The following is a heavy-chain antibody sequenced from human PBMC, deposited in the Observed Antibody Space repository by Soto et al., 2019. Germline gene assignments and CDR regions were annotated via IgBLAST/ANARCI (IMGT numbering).Heavy chain of an antibody. CDR2: ISGSGGST. V-gene: IGHV3-23*01. CDR1: GFTFSSYA. D-gene: IGHD3-22*01. Sequence: GGSLRLSCAASGFTFSSYAMSWVRQAPGKGLEWVSAISGSGGSTYYADSVKGRFTISRDNSKNTLYLQMNSLRAEDTAVYYCAKVESSHYYDSSGYDYWGQGTLVTVSS. J-gene: IGHJ4*02. CDR3: AKVESSHYYDSSGYDY.